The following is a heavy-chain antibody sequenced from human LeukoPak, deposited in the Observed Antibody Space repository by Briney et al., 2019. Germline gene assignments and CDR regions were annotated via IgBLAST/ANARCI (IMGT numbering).Heavy chain of an antibody. CDR1: GGTFSSYA. D-gene: IGHD3-10*01. CDR3: ARDREYYEGSGSPYFYCYGMDV. CDR2: IIPILGIA. Sequence: ASVKVSCKASGGTFSSYAISWVRQAPGQGLEWMGRIIPILGIANYAQKFQGRVTITADKSTSTAYMELSSLRSEDTAVYYCARDREYYEGSGSPYFYCYGMDVWGQGTTVTVSS. V-gene: IGHV1-69*04. J-gene: IGHJ6*02.